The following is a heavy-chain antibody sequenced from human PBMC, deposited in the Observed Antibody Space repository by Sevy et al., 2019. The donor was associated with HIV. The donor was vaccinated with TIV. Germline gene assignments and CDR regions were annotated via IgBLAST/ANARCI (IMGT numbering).Heavy chain of an antibody. D-gene: IGHD3-22*01. Sequence: ASVKVSCKASGYTFTGYYMHWVRQAPGQELEWMGWINPNSGGTNYAQKFQGRVTMTRDTSISTAYMELSRLRSDDTAVYYCARDDDSSGYYSSPDYWGQGTLVTVSS. V-gene: IGHV1-2*02. J-gene: IGHJ4*02. CDR1: GYTFTGYY. CDR3: ARDDDSSGYYSSPDY. CDR2: INPNSGGT.